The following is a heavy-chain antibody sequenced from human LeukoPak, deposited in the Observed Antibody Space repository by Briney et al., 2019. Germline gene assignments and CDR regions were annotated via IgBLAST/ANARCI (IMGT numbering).Heavy chain of an antibody. J-gene: IGHJ4*02. D-gene: IGHD3-22*01. Sequence: GESLKISCKGSGYSFTNYWIAWVRQMSGKGLECMGIIYPGGSDTRYSPSFQGQVTISADKSINTAYLQWSSLKASDTAMYYCARHMTEGSGYYRFDYWGQGTLVTVSS. CDR2: IYPGGSDT. CDR1: GYSFTNYW. V-gene: IGHV5-51*01. CDR3: ARHMTEGSGYYRFDY.